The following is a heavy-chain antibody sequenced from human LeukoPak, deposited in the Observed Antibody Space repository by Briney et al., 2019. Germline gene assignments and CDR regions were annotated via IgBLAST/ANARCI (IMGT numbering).Heavy chain of an antibody. D-gene: IGHD4-17*01. CDR3: AKAVYGDFQSTVYY. J-gene: IGHJ4*02. V-gene: IGHV3-9*01. Sequence: PGGSLRLSCAASGFSFEDYAMHWVRQPPGKGLEWVSGVSWNSGNVGYADSVKGRFTISRDNAKNFLYLQMSCLRAEDTALYYCAKAVYGDFQSTVYYWGRGTLVTVSS. CDR1: GFSFEDYA. CDR2: VSWNSGNV.